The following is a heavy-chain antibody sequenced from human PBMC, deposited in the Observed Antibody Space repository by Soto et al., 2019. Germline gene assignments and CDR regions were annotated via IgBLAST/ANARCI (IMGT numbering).Heavy chain of an antibody. CDR1: GGSISSYY. CDR3: ARSTDYGSDY. Sequence: QVQLQESGPGLVKPSETLSLTCTVSGGSISSYYWNWIRQPPGKGLEWIGYIYYSGSTNYNPSLKSRVTISVDTSKNQFSLKLSSVTAADTAVYYCARSTDYGSDYWGQGTLVTVSS. J-gene: IGHJ4*02. V-gene: IGHV4-59*08. D-gene: IGHD3-10*01. CDR2: IYYSGST.